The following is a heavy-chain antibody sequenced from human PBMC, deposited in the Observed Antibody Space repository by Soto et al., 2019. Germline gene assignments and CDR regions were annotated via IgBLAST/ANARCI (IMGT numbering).Heavy chain of an antibody. J-gene: IGHJ6*03. CDR1: GYTFTSYG. CDR3: ARVFDEIPQPLPFYYYYMDV. D-gene: IGHD3-9*01. Sequence: ASVKVSCKASGYTFTSYGISWVRQAPGQGLEWMGWISAYNGNTNYAQKLQGRVTMTTDTSTSTAYMELRSLRSDDTAVYYCARVFDEIPQPLPFYYYYMDVWGKGTTVTVSS. V-gene: IGHV1-18*01. CDR2: ISAYNGNT.